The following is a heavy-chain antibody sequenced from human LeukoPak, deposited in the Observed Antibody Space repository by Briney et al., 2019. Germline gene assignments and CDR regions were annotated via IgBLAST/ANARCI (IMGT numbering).Heavy chain of an antibody. CDR3: ARGGGVVWQQLAHFDY. V-gene: IGHV4-34*01. J-gene: IGHJ4*02. Sequence: SGTLSLTCAVYGGSLSGYYWSWIRQPPGKGLEWIGEINHSGSTNYNPSLKSRVTISVDTSKNQFSLKLSSVTAADTAVYYCARGGGVVWQQLAHFDYWGQGTLVTVSS. D-gene: IGHD6-13*01. CDR1: GGSLSGYY. CDR2: INHSGST.